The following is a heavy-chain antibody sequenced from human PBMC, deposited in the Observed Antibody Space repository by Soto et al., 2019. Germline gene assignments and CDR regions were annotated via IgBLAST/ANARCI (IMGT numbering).Heavy chain of an antibody. Sequence: EVQLVESGGGLVQPGGSLRLSCAASGFTFSSYSMNWVRQAPGKGLEWVSYISSSTSTKYYADSVKGRFTISRDNAKNSLYLQMNSLRDEDTAVYYCARENDDFWSGYYKGEIDYWGQGTLVTVSS. D-gene: IGHD3-3*01. J-gene: IGHJ4*02. CDR2: ISSSTSTK. V-gene: IGHV3-48*02. CDR1: GFTFSSYS. CDR3: ARENDDFWSGYYKGEIDY.